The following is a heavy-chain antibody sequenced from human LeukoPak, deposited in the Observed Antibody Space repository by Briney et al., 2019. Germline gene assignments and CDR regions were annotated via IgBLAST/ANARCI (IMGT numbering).Heavy chain of an antibody. D-gene: IGHD3-22*01. J-gene: IGHJ3*02. CDR1: GFTFSSYA. CDR3: ARDSDSSGYAFDI. CDR2: IKQDGSEK. V-gene: IGHV3-7*01. Sequence: GGSLRLSCAASGFTFSSYAMSWVRQAPGKGLEWVANIKQDGSEKYYVDSVKGRFTISRDNAKNSLYLQMNSLRAEDTAVYYCARDSDSSGYAFDIWGQGTMVTVSS.